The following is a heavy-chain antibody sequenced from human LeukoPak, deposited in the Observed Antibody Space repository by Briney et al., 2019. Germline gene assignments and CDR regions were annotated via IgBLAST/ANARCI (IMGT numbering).Heavy chain of an antibody. V-gene: IGHV3-11*01. CDR2: ISSSGSTI. Sequence: PGGSLRLSCAASGFTFSDYYMSWIRQAPGKGLEWVSYISSSGSTIYYADSVKGRFTISRYNAKNSLYLQMNSLRAEDTAVYYCARADFPNWTYYYGMDVWGQGTTVTVSS. J-gene: IGHJ6*02. CDR3: ARADFPNWTYYYGMDV. D-gene: IGHD3/OR15-3a*01. CDR1: GFTFSDYY.